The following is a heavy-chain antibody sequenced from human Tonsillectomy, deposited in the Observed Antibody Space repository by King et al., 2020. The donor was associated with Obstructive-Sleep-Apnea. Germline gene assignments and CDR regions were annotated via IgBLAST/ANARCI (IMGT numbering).Heavy chain of an antibody. Sequence: VQLVESGGGLVQPGGSLRLSCAASGFTFSNYWMSWVRQAPGKGLEWVAYIKEDGSEKYYVDFVKGRFTISRDNAKNSLYLQMNSLRAEDTAVYYCATYRGPQYTNGWYYFDFWGKGTLVTVSS. V-gene: IGHV3-7*03. CDR1: GFTFSNYW. J-gene: IGHJ4*02. D-gene: IGHD6-19*01. CDR2: IKEDGSEK. CDR3: ATYRGPQYTNGWYYFDF.